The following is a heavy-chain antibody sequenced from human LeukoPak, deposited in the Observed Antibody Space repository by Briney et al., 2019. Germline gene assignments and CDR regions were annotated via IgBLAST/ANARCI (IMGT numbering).Heavy chain of an antibody. CDR2: ISYDGSNK. CDR1: GFTFSSYG. CDR3: AKILCPTLSSGCQREIDY. Sequence: GGSLRLSCAASGFTFSSYGMHWVRQAPGKGLEWVAVISYDGSNKYYADSVKGRFTISRDNSKNTLYLQMNSLRAEDTAVYYCAKILCPTLSSGCQREIDYWGQGTLVTVSS. D-gene: IGHD6-19*01. V-gene: IGHV3-30*18. J-gene: IGHJ4*02.